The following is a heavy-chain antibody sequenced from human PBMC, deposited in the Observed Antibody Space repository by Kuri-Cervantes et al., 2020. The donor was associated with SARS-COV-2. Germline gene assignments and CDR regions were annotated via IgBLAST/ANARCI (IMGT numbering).Heavy chain of an antibody. V-gene: IGHV6-1*01. CDR3: ARSEVFGVVVIGF. CDR1: GDSVSSNSAA. Sequence: LRLSCAISGDSVSSNSAAWNWIRQSPSRGLEWLERTYYRSKWYNDYAVSVKSRITINPDTSKNQFSLQLNSVTPEDTAVYFCARSEVFGVVVIGFWGQGTLVTVSS. CDR2: TYYRSKWYN. J-gene: IGHJ4*02. D-gene: IGHD3-3*01.